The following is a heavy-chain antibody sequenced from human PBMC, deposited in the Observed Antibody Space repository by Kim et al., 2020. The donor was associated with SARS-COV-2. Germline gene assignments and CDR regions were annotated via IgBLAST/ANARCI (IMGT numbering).Heavy chain of an antibody. D-gene: IGHD3-22*01. V-gene: IGHV4-4*07. J-gene: IGHJ2*01. CDR2: IYTSGST. CDR3: ARVSGHYYDSSGYYHPYWYVDL. Sequence: SETLSLTCTVSGGSISSYYWSWIRQPAGKGLEWIGRIYTSGSTNYNPSLKSRVTMSVDTSKNQFSLKLNSVTAADTAVYYCARVSGHYYDSSGYYHPYWYVDLWGRGTLVTVSS. CDR1: GGSISSYY.